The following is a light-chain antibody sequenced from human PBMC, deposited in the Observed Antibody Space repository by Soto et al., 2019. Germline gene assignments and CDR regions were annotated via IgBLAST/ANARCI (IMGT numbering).Light chain of an antibody. Sequence: SYDLTQPPSVSVSPGQTASITCSGDKLGDKYACWYQQKPGQSPVLVISQDSKRPSGIPERFSGSNSGNTATLTISGTQAMDEADYYCQAWDSDTAIFGGGTKLTVL. CDR3: QAWDSDTAI. CDR2: QDS. CDR1: KLGDKY. J-gene: IGLJ2*01. V-gene: IGLV3-1*01.